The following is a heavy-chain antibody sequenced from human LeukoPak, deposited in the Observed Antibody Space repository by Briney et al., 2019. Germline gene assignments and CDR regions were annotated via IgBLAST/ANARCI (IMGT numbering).Heavy chain of an antibody. Sequence: GGSLRLFCAASGFTFDDYGMSWVRQAPGKGLEWVSGINWNGGSTGYADSVKGRFTISRDNAKNSLYLQMNSLRAEDTALYHCARDLYYDSSGYYYVPNGMDVWGQGTTVTVSS. D-gene: IGHD3-22*01. CDR2: INWNGGST. CDR1: GFTFDDYG. J-gene: IGHJ6*02. V-gene: IGHV3-20*01. CDR3: ARDLYYDSSGYYYVPNGMDV.